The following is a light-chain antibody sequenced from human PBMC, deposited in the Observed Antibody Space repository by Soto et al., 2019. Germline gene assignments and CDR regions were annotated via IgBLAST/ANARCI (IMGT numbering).Light chain of an antibody. J-gene: IGKJ3*01. CDR2: DAS. Sequence: EIVLTQSPATLSLSPGERATLSCRASQSVSSYLAWYQQKPGQAPRLLIYDASSRATGIPARFSGSGSGTDFTLTISSLEPEDFAVYYCHQRSNWRPPFGPRPKVDIK. CDR3: HQRSNWRPP. V-gene: IGKV3-11*01. CDR1: QSVSSY.